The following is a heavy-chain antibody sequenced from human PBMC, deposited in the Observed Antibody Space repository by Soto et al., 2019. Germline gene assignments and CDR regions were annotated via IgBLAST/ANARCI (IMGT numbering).Heavy chain of an antibody. J-gene: IGHJ4*02. CDR2: ISISSSNI. CDR3: ATYYYDSSGSHFGY. CDR1: GFAISTYS. V-gene: IGHV3-48*02. D-gene: IGHD3-22*01. Sequence: PGGSLRLSCAASGFAISTYSMNWLRQAPGKGLEWVSYISISSSNIYYAASVKGRFTISRDNAKNSLYLQMNSLSDKDTALYYCATYYYDSSGSHFGYWGQGTLVTVSS.